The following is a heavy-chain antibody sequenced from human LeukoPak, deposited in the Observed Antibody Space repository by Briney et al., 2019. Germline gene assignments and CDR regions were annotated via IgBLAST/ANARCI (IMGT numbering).Heavy chain of an antibody. J-gene: IGHJ6*03. CDR1: GGSISSYY. V-gene: IGHV4-4*07. Sequence: SETLSLTCTVSGGSISSYYWSWIRQPAGKGLEWIGGIYTSGSTNYNPSLKSRVTISVDKSKNQFSLKLTSVTAADTAVYYCARESLLWFGELSSSYYMDVWGKGTTVTVSS. D-gene: IGHD3-10*01. CDR3: ARESLLWFGELSSSYYMDV. CDR2: IYTSGST.